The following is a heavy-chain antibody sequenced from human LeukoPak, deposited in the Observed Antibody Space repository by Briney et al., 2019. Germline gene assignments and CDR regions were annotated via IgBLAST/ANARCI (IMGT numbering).Heavy chain of an antibody. D-gene: IGHD4-17*01. V-gene: IGHV3-23*01. CDR3: AREIAVTNAMDY. Sequence: PGKGLEWVSAISGIGGNTYYADSVQGRFTISRDNSKNTLYLQMNSLRAEDTAVYYCAREIAVTNAMDYWGQGTLVSVSS. CDR2: ISGIGGNT. J-gene: IGHJ4*02.